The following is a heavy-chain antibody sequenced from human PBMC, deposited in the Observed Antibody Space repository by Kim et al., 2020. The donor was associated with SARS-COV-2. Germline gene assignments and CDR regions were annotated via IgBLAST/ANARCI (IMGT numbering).Heavy chain of an antibody. V-gene: IGHV3-30*18. J-gene: IGHJ4*02. CDR3: AKGPAYCGGDCPDRFDY. CDR2: ISYDGSNK. CDR1: GFTFSSYG. D-gene: IGHD2-21*02. Sequence: GGSLRLSCAASGFTFSSYGMHWVRQAPGKGLEWVAVISYDGSNKYYADSVKGRFTISRDNSKNTLYLQMNSLRAEDTAVYYCAKGPAYCGGDCPDRFDYWGQGTLVTVSS.